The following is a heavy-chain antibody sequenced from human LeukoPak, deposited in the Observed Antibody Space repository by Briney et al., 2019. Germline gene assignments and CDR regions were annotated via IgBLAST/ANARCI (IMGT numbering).Heavy chain of an antibody. CDR2: IKQDGSEK. V-gene: IGHV3-7*01. D-gene: IGHD1-26*01. CDR3: ARQRYSDY. J-gene: IGHJ4*02. Sequence: GGSLRLSCEGSGFSFSSYWMTWVRQAPGKGLEWVANIKQDGSEKYYVDSVRGRFTISRDNAKNSLYLQMNSLRAEDTATYYCARQRYSDYWGQGTLVTVSS. CDR1: GFSFSSYW.